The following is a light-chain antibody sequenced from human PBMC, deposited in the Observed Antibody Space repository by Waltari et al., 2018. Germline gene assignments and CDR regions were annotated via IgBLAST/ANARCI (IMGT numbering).Light chain of an antibody. CDR2: EVS. CDR3: SSHTTTSTLVI. J-gene: IGLJ2*01. CDR1: SSDVGSSDL. Sequence: QSALTQPASVSGSPGQSITISCTGSSSDVGSSDLVSWYQQHPGKAPKLLISEVSHRPSGVSTRFSGSKSGNTASLTISGLQAEDESDYYCSSHTTTSTLVIFGEGTKLTVL. V-gene: IGLV2-14*02.